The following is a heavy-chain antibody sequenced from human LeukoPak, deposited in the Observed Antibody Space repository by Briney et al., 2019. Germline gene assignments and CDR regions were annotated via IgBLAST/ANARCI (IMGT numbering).Heavy chain of an antibody. D-gene: IGHD3-10*01. CDR2: INYSGST. CDR1: GGSISSSSYY. Sequence: SETLSLTCTVSGGSISSSSYYWGWIRQPPGKGLEWIGSINYSGSTYYNPSLKSRVTMSVDTSKKQFSLKVSSVTAADTAVYYCARNRWFGGSFYMDVWGKGTTVTISS. V-gene: IGHV4-39*07. CDR3: ARNRWFGGSFYMDV. J-gene: IGHJ6*03.